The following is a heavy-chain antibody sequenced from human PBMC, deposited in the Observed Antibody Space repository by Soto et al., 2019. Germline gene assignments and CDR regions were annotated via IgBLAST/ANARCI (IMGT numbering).Heavy chain of an antibody. V-gene: IGHV3-23*01. D-gene: IGHD6-13*01. CDR2: ISGSGGST. Sequence: GGSLSLSCAASGFTFSSYAMSWVRQAPGKGLEWVSAISGSGGSTYYADSVKGRFTISRDSSKNTLYLQMNSLRAEDTAVYYCAKGRIAAAGTFDYWGQGTLVTVSS. CDR3: AKGRIAAAGTFDY. J-gene: IGHJ4*02. CDR1: GFTFSSYA.